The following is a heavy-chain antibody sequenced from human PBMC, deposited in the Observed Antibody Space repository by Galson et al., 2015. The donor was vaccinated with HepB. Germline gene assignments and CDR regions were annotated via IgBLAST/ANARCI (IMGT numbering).Heavy chain of an antibody. CDR3: ARELRVRGSPPQFDY. D-gene: IGHD6-25*01. V-gene: IGHV1-2*04. J-gene: IGHJ4*02. Sequence: SVKVSCKASGYTFTGYYMHWVRQAPGQGLEWMGWINPNSGGTNYAQKFQGWVTMTRDTSISTAYMELSRLRPDDTAVYYCARELRVRGSPPQFDYWGQGTLVTVSS. CDR2: INPNSGGT. CDR1: GYTFTGYY.